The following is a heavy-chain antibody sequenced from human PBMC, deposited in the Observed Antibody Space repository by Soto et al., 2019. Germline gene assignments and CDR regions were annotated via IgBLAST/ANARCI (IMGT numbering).Heavy chain of an antibody. CDR1: GYTFTSYD. Sequence: QVQLVQSGAEVKKPGASVKVSCKASGYTFTSYDINWVRQATGQGLEWMGWMNPKSGNTGYAQKCQGRVTMARNTTIRTAYMELSSLRSAVTAVYYCARVKYGGYFDYWGQGTLVTVSS. D-gene: IGHD2-15*01. CDR3: ARVKYGGYFDY. J-gene: IGHJ4*01. CDR2: MNPKSGNT. V-gene: IGHV1-8*01.